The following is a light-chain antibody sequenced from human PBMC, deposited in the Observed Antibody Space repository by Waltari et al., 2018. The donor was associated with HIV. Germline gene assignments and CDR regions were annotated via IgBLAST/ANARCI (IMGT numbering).Light chain of an antibody. CDR1: QTIKIW. V-gene: IGKV1-5*03. J-gene: IGKJ1*01. Sequence: DIQMTQSPATLSAFVGDRVTITCRASQTIKIWLAWYQQKPGKAPNLLIYKASTLRSGVPSRFSGSGSGTEFTLTISSLQPDDFATYYCQQYDRYPVTFGQGTKVEIK. CDR2: KAS. CDR3: QQYDRYPVT.